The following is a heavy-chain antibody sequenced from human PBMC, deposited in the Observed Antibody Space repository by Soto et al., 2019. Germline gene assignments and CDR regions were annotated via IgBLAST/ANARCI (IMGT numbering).Heavy chain of an antibody. J-gene: IGHJ5*02. CDR1: GRPFICYR. CDR2: INHSGST. Sequence: SETLSLPFSLYGRPFICYRCSWIRHPPRRGLEWIGEINHSGSTNYNPSLKSRVTISVDTSKNQFSLKLSSVTAADTAVYYCAREGARLKRRGYNWFDPWGQGALV. CDR3: AREGARLKRRGYNWFDP. V-gene: IGHV4-34*01. D-gene: IGHD6-6*01.